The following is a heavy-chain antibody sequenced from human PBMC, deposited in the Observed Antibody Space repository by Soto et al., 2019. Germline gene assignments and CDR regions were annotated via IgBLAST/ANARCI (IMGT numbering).Heavy chain of an antibody. Sequence: GGSLRLSCAASGFTFSSYAMTWVRQAPGKGLEWVSTISGSGGSTYYADSVKGRFTISRDNSKNTVYLQMNSPRAEDAALYYCAKDIVVVAAASDAFDIWGQGTMVTVSS. CDR1: GFTFSSYA. D-gene: IGHD2-2*01. CDR2: ISGSGGST. V-gene: IGHV3-23*01. J-gene: IGHJ3*02. CDR3: AKDIVVVAAASDAFDI.